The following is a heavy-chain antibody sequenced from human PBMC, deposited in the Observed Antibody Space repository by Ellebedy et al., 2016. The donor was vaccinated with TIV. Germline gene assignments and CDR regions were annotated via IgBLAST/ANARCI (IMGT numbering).Heavy chain of an antibody. Sequence: PGGSLRLSYAASGFTFNSYAMSWVRQAPGKGLEWVSTISSTGSRTYYADSVEGRFIISRDNSKKTLYLQMNSLRAEDTAVYYCAKGRGGGSDTSAPRYYFDYWGLGTLVTVSS. CDR3: AKGRGGGSDTSAPRYYFDY. CDR2: ISSTGSRT. CDR1: GFTFNSYA. J-gene: IGHJ4*02. D-gene: IGHD3-22*01. V-gene: IGHV3-23*01.